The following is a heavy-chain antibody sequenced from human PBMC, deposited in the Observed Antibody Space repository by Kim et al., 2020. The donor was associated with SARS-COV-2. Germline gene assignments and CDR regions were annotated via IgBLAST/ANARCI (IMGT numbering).Heavy chain of an antibody. CDR2: GST. D-gene: IGHD3-10*01. J-gene: IGHJ4*02. Sequence: GSTNYYPALKRRVTISVDTSRNQFSLKLGSVTAADTAVYYCASRYGSFDYWGQGTLVTVSA. V-gene: IGHV4-34*01. CDR3: ASRYGSFDY.